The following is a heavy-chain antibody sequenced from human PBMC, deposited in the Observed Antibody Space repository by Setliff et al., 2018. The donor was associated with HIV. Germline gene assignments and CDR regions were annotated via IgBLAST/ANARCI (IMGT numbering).Heavy chain of an antibody. D-gene: IGHD6-19*01. J-gene: IGHJ4*02. CDR1: GATSSSFA. CDR2: IIPISGRS. Sequence: SVKVSCKASGATSSSFAVSWVRQAPGQGLEFMGRIIPISGRSDYAQKFQGRVTMTAGKFTNTVYMELNSLTSADTAVYYCARGFSGWYYFDFWGQGTLVTV. CDR3: ARGFSGWYYFDF. V-gene: IGHV1-69*04.